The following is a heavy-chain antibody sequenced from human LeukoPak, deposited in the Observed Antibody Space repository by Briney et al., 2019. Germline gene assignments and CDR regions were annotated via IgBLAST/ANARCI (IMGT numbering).Heavy chain of an antibody. CDR2: IRSSSSTI. J-gene: IGHJ4*02. Sequence: GGSLRLSCAASGFTFTTYWMTGVRQAPGKGLEGVSYIRSSSSTIHHADSVKGRFTISRDNSKHTLYLQMNSLRAEDTAVYYCARDRDCSGVSCFDYWGQGTLVTVSS. V-gene: IGHV3-48*01. D-gene: IGHD2-15*01. CDR1: GFTFTTYW. CDR3: ARDRDCSGVSCFDY.